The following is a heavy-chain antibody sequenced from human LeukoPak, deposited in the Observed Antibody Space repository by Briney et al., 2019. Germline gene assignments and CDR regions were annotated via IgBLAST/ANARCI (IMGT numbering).Heavy chain of an antibody. D-gene: IGHD2-2*01. V-gene: IGHV6-1*01. CDR1: GDSVLSNSVT. J-gene: IGHJ5*02. Sequence: SQTLSLTCAISGDSVLSNSVTWNWIRQSPSRGLEWLGRTYYRSTWYNDYAVSVRGRITVNPDTSKNQFSLHLNSVTPEDTAVYYCARRLTQYDCFDPWGRGILVTVSS. CDR3: ARRLTQYDCFDP. CDR2: TYYRSTWYN.